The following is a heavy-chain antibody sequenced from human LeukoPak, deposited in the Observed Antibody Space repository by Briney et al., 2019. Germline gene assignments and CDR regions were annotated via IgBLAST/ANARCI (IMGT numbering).Heavy chain of an antibody. D-gene: IGHD3-9*01. V-gene: IGHV3-30-3*01. CDR1: GYTFTSYA. J-gene: IGHJ4*02. CDR3: ARTHLSVWGYDILTGYFDF. CDR2: ISYDGSNK. Sequence: SCKASGYTFTSYAMHWVRQAPGKGLEWVAVISYDGSNKYYADSVKGRFTISRDNSKNTLYLQMNSLRAEDTAVYYCARTHLSVWGYDILTGYFDFWGQGTLVTVSS.